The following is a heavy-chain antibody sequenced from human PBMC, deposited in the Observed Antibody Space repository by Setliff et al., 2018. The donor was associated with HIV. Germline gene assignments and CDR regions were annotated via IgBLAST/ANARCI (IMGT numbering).Heavy chain of an antibody. Sequence: LSLTCAVYGGSFSGYYWSWIRQPPGKGLEWIGEINHSGSTNYNPSLKSRVTISVDTSKNQFSLKLSSVTAADTAVYYCAREGSVVPAAQANYMDVWGKGTTVTVSS. J-gene: IGHJ6*03. CDR2: INHSGST. CDR3: AREGSVVPAAQANYMDV. D-gene: IGHD2-2*01. CDR1: GGSFSGYY. V-gene: IGHV4-34*01.